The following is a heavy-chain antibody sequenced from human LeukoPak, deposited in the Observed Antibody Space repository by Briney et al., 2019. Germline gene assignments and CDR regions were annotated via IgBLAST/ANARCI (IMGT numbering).Heavy chain of an antibody. V-gene: IGHV1-8*01. J-gene: IGHJ5*02. CDR2: MNPNSGNT. Sequence: ASVKVSCKASGYTFTGYDINWVRQATGQGLEWMGWMNPNSGNTGYAQKFQGRVTMTRNTSISTAYMELSSLRSEDTAVYYCARGLTMGFGELLVRRANWFDPWGQGTLVTVSS. CDR3: ARGLTMGFGELLVRRANWFDP. CDR1: GYTFTGYD. D-gene: IGHD3-10*01.